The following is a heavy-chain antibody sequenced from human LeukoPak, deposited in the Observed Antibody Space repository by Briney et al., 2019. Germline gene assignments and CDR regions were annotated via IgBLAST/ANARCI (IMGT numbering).Heavy chain of an antibody. V-gene: IGHV3-72*01. J-gene: IGHJ6*02. CDR1: GFTFSDHY. Sequence: GSLRLSCAVSGFTFSDHYMDWVRQAPGKGLEWVGRSRNKANSYTTEYAASVKGRFTISRDDSRNSLYLQMSSLNTEDTAVYFCARAYCTSSRCTRSSFYGMDVWGQGTTVTVSS. CDR2: SRNKANSYTT. CDR3: ARAYCTSSRCTRSSFYGMDV. D-gene: IGHD2-2*01.